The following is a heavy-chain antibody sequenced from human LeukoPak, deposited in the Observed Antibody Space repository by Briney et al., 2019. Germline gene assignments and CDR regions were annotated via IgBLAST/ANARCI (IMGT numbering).Heavy chain of an antibody. J-gene: IGHJ5*02. Sequence: GASVKVSCKASGYTFTSYYMHWVRQAPGQGLEWMGMINPSGGSTSYAQKFQGRVTMTRDTSTSTVYMELSSLRSEDTAVYYCARDHPIGAEGFDPWGQGTLVTVSS. CDR3: ARDHPIGAEGFDP. CDR1: GYTFTSYY. V-gene: IGHV1-46*01. D-gene: IGHD4/OR15-4a*01. CDR2: INPSGGST.